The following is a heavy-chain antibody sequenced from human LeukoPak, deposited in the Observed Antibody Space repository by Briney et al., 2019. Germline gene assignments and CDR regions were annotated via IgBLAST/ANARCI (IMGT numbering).Heavy chain of an antibody. Sequence: GGSLRLSCAASGFTFSSYWMSWVRQAPGKGLEWVANIKQDGSEKYYVDSVKGRFTISGDNAKNSLYLQMNSLRAEDTAVYYCARDSSGWYYYYYMDVWGKGTTVTVSS. V-gene: IGHV3-7*01. D-gene: IGHD6-19*01. CDR1: GFTFSSYW. CDR3: ARDSSGWYYYYYMDV. CDR2: IKQDGSEK. J-gene: IGHJ6*03.